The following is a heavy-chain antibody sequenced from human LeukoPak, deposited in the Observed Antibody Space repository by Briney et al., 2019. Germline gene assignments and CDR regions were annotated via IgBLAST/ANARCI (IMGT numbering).Heavy chain of an antibody. D-gene: IGHD3-10*01. V-gene: IGHV5-51*01. Sequence: GESLQISCKGSGYSFTNYWIGWVRQMPGKGLEWMGIIYPSDSDTRYSPSFQGQVTISADKSISTAYLQWSGLKASDTAMYYCASAGISASFDHWGRGILVTVSS. J-gene: IGHJ2*01. CDR1: GYSFTNYW. CDR2: IYPSDSDT. CDR3: ASAGISASFDH.